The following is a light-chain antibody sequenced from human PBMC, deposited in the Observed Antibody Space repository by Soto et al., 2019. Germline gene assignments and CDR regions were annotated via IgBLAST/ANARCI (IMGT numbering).Light chain of an antibody. CDR3: QQRSNWPPVT. CDR2: DAS. J-gene: IGKJ4*01. Sequence: EIVLTQSPATLSLSPGERATLSCRASQSVSSYLAWYQQKPGQAPRLLIYDASNRATGIPARFSGSGSGTDLTLTISSLEPEDFAVYYCQQRSNWPPVTFGVGTKVEIK. V-gene: IGKV3-11*01. CDR1: QSVSSY.